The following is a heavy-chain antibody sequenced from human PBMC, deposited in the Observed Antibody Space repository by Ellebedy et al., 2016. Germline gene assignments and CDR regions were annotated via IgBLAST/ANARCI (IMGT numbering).Heavy chain of an antibody. D-gene: IGHD2/OR15-2a*01. CDR2: MYWSGST. CDR1: GGSVVNYGAY. Sequence: SETLSLTXIVSGGSVVNYGAYWSWIRQPPGKGLEWIGYMYWSGSTYYNPSLERRVSMSIDTSENQFTLNLRSVTAADTAVFYCARVYVPYPMLGRPTSYFRLDVWGKGTTVTVSS. J-gene: IGHJ6*04. V-gene: IGHV4-30-4*01. CDR3: ARVYVPYPMLGRPTSYFRLDV.